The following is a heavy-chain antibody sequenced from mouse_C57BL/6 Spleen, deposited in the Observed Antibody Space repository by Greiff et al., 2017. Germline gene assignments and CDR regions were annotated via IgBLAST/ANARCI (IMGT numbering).Heavy chain of an antibody. CDR3: ARGGYGRSYDWYFDV. CDR1: GYTFTSYT. CDR2: INPCSGYT. D-gene: IGHD1-1*01. J-gene: IGHJ1*03. Sequence: QVQLQQSGAELARPGASVKMSCKASGYTFTSYTMHWVKQRPGQGLAWIGYINPCSGYTKYNQKFKDKATLTADKSSSPAYMQLSSLTSEGSAVYYCARGGYGRSYDWYFDVWGKGTTVTVSS. V-gene: IGHV1-4*01.